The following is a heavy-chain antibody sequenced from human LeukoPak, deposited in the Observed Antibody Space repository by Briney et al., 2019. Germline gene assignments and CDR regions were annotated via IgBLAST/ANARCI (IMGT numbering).Heavy chain of an antibody. CDR2: IKQDGSEK. D-gene: IGHD6-13*01. CDR1: GFTFSSYS. J-gene: IGHJ4*02. CDR3: ARLSIAAAGSDY. V-gene: IGHV3-7*01. Sequence: GGSLRLSCAASGFTFSSYSMNWVRQAPGKGLEWVANIKQDGSEKYYVDSVKGRFTISRDNAKNSLYLQMNSLRAEDTAVYYCARLSIAAAGSDYWGQGTLVTVSS.